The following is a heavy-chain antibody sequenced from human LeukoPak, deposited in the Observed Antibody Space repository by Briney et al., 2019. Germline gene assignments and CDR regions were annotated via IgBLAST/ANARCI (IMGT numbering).Heavy chain of an antibody. J-gene: IGHJ4*02. CDR3: AKWRGGSYSGFDY. V-gene: IGHV3-30*18. CDR2: ISYDGSNK. Sequence: PGGSLRLSCAASGFTFSSYGMHWVRQAPGKGLEWVAVISYDGSNKYYADSVKGRFTISRDNSKNTLYLQMNSLRAEDTAVYYCAKWRGGSYSGFDYWGQGTLVTVSS. D-gene: IGHD1-26*01. CDR1: GFTFSSYG.